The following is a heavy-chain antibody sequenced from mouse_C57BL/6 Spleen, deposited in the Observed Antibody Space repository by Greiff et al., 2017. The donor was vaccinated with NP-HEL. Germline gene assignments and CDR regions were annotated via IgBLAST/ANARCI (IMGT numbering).Heavy chain of an antibody. D-gene: IGHD2-2*01. CDR3: ALYGYDSAFAY. CDR1: GFNIKDYY. Sequence: EVKLQQSGAELVKPGASVKLSCTASGFNIKDYYMHWVKQRTEQGLEWIGRIDPEDGETKYAPKFQGKATITADTSYNSAYLQLSSLTSEDAAVYCCALYGYDSAFAYWGQGTLVTVSA. J-gene: IGHJ3*01. CDR2: IDPEDGET. V-gene: IGHV14-2*01.